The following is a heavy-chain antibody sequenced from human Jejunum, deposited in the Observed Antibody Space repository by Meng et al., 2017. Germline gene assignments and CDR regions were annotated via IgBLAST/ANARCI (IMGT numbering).Heavy chain of an antibody. CDR3: ARDYSGTSYRYSDY. J-gene: IGHJ4*02. D-gene: IGHD1-26*01. V-gene: IGHV1-18*01. CDR1: GYTFTSYG. CDR2: ISVYHGNT. Sequence: QVQLVQSVAEVKNPGASVKVSCKTSGYTFTSYGISWVRQAPGQGLEWMGWISVYHGNTNYAQKLQGRVTMTTDTSTSTAYMELRSLRSDDTAVYFCARDYSGTSYRYSDYWGQGTLVTVSS.